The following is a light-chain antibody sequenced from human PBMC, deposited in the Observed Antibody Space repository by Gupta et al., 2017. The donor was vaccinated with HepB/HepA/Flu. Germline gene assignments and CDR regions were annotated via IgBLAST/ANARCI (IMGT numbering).Light chain of an antibody. J-gene: IGLJ2*01. CDR3: CSYAGSSTVV. CDR2: EVT. Sequence: QSALTQPASVSGSPGQSITISCTGTSSDVGSYNLVSWYQQHPGKAPKLIIYEVTKRPSGVSNRFSGSKSGNTASLTISGLQAEDEADYYCCSYAGSSTVVFGGGTKVTVI. CDR1: SSDVGSYNL. V-gene: IGLV2-23*02.